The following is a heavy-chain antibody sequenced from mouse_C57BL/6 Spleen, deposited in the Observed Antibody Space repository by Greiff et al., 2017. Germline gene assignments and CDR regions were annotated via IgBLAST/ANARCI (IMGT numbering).Heavy chain of an antibody. Sequence: VQLQQSVAELVRPGASVKLSCTASGSNIKNTYMHWVKQRPEQGLEWIGRIDPANGNTKYAPKFQGKATITSDTSSNTAYLQLSSLTSGDTAVNYCARNLGSYAMDYWSLGTSVTVSS. CDR1: GSNIKNTY. V-gene: IGHV14-3*01. D-gene: IGHD4-1*01. CDR2: IDPANGNT. J-gene: IGHJ4*01. CDR3: ARNLGSYAMDY.